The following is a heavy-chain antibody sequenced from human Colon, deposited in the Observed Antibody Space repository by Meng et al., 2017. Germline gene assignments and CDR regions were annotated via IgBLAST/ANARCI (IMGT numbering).Heavy chain of an antibody. J-gene: IGHJ4*02. CDR1: GLSIGTTGDY. CDR3: ARADCTAGICYQFDN. V-gene: IGHV4-31*03. CDR2: IFYTGSA. D-gene: IGHD2-8*02. Sequence: QAPLQESAPGLVKPSQTLSLTCNVSGLSIGTTGDYGTWIRQRPGKGLEWIGKIFYTGSAHYNPSLKTRAAMSVDRSKNQFSLKLNSVTAADTAVYYCARADCTAGICYQFDNWGQGTLVTVSS.